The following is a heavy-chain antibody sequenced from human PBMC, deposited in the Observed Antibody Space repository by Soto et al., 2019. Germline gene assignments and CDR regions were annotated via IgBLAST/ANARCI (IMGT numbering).Heavy chain of an antibody. CDR1: GYTFTGYY. D-gene: IGHD2-2*01. V-gene: IGHV1-2*04. Sequence: ASVKASCKASGYTFTGYYMHWVRQAPGQGLEWMGWINPNSGGTNYAQKFQGWVTMTRDTSISTAYMELSRLRSDDTAVYYCARVRAQNSYCSSTSCHADAFDIWGQGTMVTVSS. CDR2: INPNSGGT. J-gene: IGHJ3*02. CDR3: ARVRAQNSYCSSTSCHADAFDI.